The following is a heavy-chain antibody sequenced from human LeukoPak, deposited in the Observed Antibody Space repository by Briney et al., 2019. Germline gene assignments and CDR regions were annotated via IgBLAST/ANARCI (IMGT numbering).Heavy chain of an antibody. Sequence: ASVKVSSKASGYTFTGYYIHWVRQAPGQRLEWMGWINPNSGGTNYAQKFKGRVTMTSDTSISTAYMELSGLRSDDTALYYCARDNSCSSSSCGNSYMDVWGKGTTVTVSS. CDR3: ARDNSCSSSSCGNSYMDV. CDR2: INPNSGGT. CDR1: GYTFTGYY. V-gene: IGHV1-2*02. D-gene: IGHD2-2*01. J-gene: IGHJ6*03.